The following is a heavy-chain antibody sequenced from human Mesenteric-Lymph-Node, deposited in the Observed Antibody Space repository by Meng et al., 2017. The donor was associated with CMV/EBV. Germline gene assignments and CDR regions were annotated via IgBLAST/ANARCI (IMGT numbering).Heavy chain of an antibody. CDR3: ARDSIPTYFDY. J-gene: IGHJ4*02. V-gene: IGHV3-74*01. Sequence: GGSLRLSCAASGFTFSSYWMHWVRQAPGKGLVWVSRINGDGSSTSYADSVKGRFTISRDNAKNTLYLQMNSLRAEDTAVYYCARDSIPTYFDYCGQGTLVTVSS. D-gene: IGHD2-2*01. CDR2: INGDGSST. CDR1: GFTFSSYW.